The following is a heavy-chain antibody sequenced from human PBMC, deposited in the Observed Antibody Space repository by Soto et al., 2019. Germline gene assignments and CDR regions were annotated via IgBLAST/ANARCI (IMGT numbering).Heavy chain of an antibody. V-gene: IGHV3-23*01. J-gene: IGHJ4*02. CDR3: AKYSTSWRGGQFDY. Sequence: EVQLLESGGGLVQPGGSLRLSCAASGFTFSSYAMSWVRQAPGKGLEWDLSVSSCGGSTYYADSVKGRFTIPRDNSKYTLYLQMNSLRAEDTAVYYCAKYSTSWRGGQFDYWGQGTLVTVSS. CDR2: VSSCGGST. CDR1: GFTFSSYA. D-gene: IGHD6-13*01.